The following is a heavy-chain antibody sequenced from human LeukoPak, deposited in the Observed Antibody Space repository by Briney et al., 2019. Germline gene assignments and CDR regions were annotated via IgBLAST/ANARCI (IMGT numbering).Heavy chain of an antibody. V-gene: IGHV3-15*01. CDR3: TTRVVTTNDY. D-gene: IGHD2-21*02. CDR1: GFTFSESW. J-gene: IGHJ4*02. Sequence: GGSLRLSCAASGFTFSESWMNCVRQAPGKGLEWVGRVKRKTDGETTDYPAPVEGRFAISRDDSKNTLYLQMNSLKTEDTAVYYCTTRVVTTNDYWGQGTLVTVAS. CDR2: VKRKTDGETT.